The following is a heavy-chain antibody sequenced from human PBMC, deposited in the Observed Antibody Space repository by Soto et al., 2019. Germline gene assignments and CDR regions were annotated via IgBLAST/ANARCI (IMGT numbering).Heavy chain of an antibody. Sequence: TSETLSLTCTVSGGSISSSRCHWGWIRQPPGKGLEWIAYINYSGSTIYNPSLKSRVTISVDTSKNQFSLKLSSVTAADTAVYYCARDKLELHNYYGMDVWGQGTTVTVPS. CDR1: GGSISSSRCH. CDR2: INYSGST. D-gene: IGHD1-7*01. V-gene: IGHV4-61*01. J-gene: IGHJ6*02. CDR3: ARDKLELHNYYGMDV.